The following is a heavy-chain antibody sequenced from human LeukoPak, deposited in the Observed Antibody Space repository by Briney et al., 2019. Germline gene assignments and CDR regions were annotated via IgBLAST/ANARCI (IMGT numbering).Heavy chain of an antibody. D-gene: IGHD2-15*01. J-gene: IGHJ5*02. CDR3: ASSRAATLKVHNWFDP. CDR1: GYSFTSYW. V-gene: IGHV5-51*01. Sequence: GESLKISCKGSGYSFTSYWIGWVRQMSGKGLEWMGIIYPGDSDTRYSPSFQGQVTISADKSISTAYLQWSSLKASDTAMYYCASSRAATLKVHNWFDPWGQGTLVTVSS. CDR2: IYPGDSDT.